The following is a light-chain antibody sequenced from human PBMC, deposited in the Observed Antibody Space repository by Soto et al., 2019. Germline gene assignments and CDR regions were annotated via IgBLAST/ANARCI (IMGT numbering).Light chain of an antibody. V-gene: IGKV3-20*01. J-gene: IGKJ1*01. CDR3: QQYGSSRWK. CDR2: GAC. Sequence: EIVLTQSPGTLSLSPGERATLSGRASQSVSSIYLAWYQQIPGQAPRLLIYGACSRATGFPDRFSSSGSETDFTLTISIREPEDLAVYYCQQYGSSRWKFGQGTQVEI. CDR1: QSVSSIY.